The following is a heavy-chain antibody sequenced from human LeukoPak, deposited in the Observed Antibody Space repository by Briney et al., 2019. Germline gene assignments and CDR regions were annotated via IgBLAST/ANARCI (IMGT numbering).Heavy chain of an antibody. CDR2: IKQDGSEK. J-gene: IGHJ3*02. D-gene: IGHD6-13*01. CDR3: ARVSGSSWYGAFDI. V-gene: IGHV3-7*01. CDR1: GFTFSSYW. Sequence: HPGGSLRLSCAASGFTFSSYWMSWVRQAPGKGLEWVANIKQDGSEKYYVDFVKGRFTISRDNAKNSLYLQMNSLRAEDTAVYYCARVSGSSWYGAFDIWGQGTMVTVSS.